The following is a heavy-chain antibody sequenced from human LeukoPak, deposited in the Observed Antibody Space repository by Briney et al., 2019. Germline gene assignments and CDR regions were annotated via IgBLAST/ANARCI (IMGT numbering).Heavy chain of an antibody. CDR1: GYTFTAYY. Sequence: APVKVSCKASGYTFTAYYMLWLRQAPGKGLEWMGWINPNSGGTNYAQKFQGRVTMTRDTSISTAYMELSRLRSDDTAVYYCARARTPGIAADPFDYWGQGTLVTVSS. CDR3: ARARTPGIAADPFDY. V-gene: IGHV1-2*02. J-gene: IGHJ4*02. D-gene: IGHD6-13*01. CDR2: INPNSGGT.